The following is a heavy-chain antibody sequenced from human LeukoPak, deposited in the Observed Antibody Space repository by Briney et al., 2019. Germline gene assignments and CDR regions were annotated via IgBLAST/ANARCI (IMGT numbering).Heavy chain of an antibody. CDR1: GFTFSGYS. CDR3: ARDEGSSGWYNY. D-gene: IGHD6-19*01. CDR2: ISTSSAYI. Sequence: GGSLRLSCAASGFTFSGYSMNWVRQAPGKGLEWVSSISTSSAYIHYADSVKGRFTISRDNAKNSLYLQMNSLRAEDTAVYYCARDEGSSGWYNYWGQGTLVTVSS. V-gene: IGHV3-21*01. J-gene: IGHJ4*02.